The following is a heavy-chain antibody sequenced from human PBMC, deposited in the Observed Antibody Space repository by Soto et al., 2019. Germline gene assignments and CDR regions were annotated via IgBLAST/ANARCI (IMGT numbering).Heavy chain of an antibody. CDR3: ARESHDIWTGPPWVWYFDL. J-gene: IGHJ2*01. CDR1: GGSFSGYY. Sequence: QVQLQQWGAGPLRPLETLSLTCGVSGGSFSGYYWAWIRQSPGKGLEWIGEINDRGSINYNPSPKRLVSISVDTSKNHYSLILRSVTAADTAEYYGARESHDIWTGPPWVWYFDLWGRGTLVTVSS. D-gene: IGHD3-9*01. V-gene: IGHV4-34*01. CDR2: INDRGSI.